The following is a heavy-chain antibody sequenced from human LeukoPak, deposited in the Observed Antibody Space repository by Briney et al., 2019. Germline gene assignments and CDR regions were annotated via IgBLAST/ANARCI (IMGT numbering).Heavy chain of an antibody. D-gene: IGHD1-26*01. CDR2: ISSSSSYI. V-gene: IGHV3-21*01. J-gene: IGHJ3*02. Sequence: GGSLRLSCAASGFTFSSYTMNWVRQAPGKGLEWVSSISSSSSYIYYADSVKGRFTISRDNAKSSLYLQMNSLRAEETAVYYWARVRASGSFRDAFDIWGQGTGVTVSS. CDR3: ARVRASGSFRDAFDI. CDR1: GFTFSSYT.